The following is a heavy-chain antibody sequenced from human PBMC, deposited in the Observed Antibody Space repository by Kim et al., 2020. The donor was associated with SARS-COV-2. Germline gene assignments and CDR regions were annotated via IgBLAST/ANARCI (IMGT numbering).Heavy chain of an antibody. CDR1: GFTVSSNY. V-gene: IGHV3-53*01. D-gene: IGHD3-22*01. CDR3: ARDSIGYYYDSSGYSRYYYYYYGMDV. J-gene: IGHJ6*02. CDR2: IYSGGST. Sequence: GGSLRLSCAASGFTVSSNYMSWVRQAPGKGLEWVSVIYSGGSTYYADSVKGRFTISRDNSKNTLYLQMNSLRAEDTAVYYCARDSIGYYYDSSGYSRYYYYYYGMDVWGQGTTVTVSS.